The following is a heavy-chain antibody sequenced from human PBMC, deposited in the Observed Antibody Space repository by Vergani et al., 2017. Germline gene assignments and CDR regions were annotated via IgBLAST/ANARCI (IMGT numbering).Heavy chain of an antibody. V-gene: IGHV5-51*01. CDR2: IYPGDSDT. Sequence: EVQLVQSGAEVKKPGVSVKISCKCSGYIFTSYWIGCARQMPGKGLEWMVIIYPGDSDTRYSPSFQGQVTISANKSISTAYLQWISLKSADTAMYCCARHRRWGLVVVAATPWYYYYGKDVWGQGTTVTVSS. CDR1: GYIFTSYW. D-gene: IGHD2-15*01. J-gene: IGHJ6*02. CDR3: ARHRRWGLVVVAATPWYYYYGKDV.